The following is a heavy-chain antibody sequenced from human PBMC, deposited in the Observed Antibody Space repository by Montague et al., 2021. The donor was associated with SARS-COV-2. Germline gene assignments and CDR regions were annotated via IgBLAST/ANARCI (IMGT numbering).Heavy chain of an antibody. V-gene: IGHV2-70*01. J-gene: IGHJ4*02. CDR2: IDWDDDK. D-gene: IGHD3-16*01. CDR3: ARIPYVWGRAFDY. CDR1: GFSLSASGMS. Sequence: PALVKPTQTLTLTCTFSGFSLSASGMSVAWIRQSPGKALEWLGHIDWDDDKYYRTSLKTRLTISKDTSKNQVVLTMTNMDPVDTGTYYCARIPYVWGRAFDYWGQGTLVTVSS.